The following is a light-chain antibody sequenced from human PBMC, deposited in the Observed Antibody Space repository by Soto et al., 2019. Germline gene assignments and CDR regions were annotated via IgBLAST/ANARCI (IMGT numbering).Light chain of an antibody. J-gene: IGKJ1*01. CDR2: GTS. CDR1: QSVSSSY. Sequence: EIVLTQSPGTLSLSPGESATLSCRASQSVSSSYLAWYQQKGGQPPRLLIFGTSSRATDIPDRFSGSGSGTDFTLTISRLEPEDFAVYYCQQYVRSPWTFGQGTKVEIK. V-gene: IGKV3-20*01. CDR3: QQYVRSPWT.